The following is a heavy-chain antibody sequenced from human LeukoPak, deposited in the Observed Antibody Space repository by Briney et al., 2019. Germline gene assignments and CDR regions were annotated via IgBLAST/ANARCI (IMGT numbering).Heavy chain of an antibody. V-gene: IGHV3-21*01. J-gene: IGHJ3*02. CDR2: ISSSSSYI. D-gene: IGHD2-15*01. CDR3: ARGDGPPVVVAAIFAFDI. CDR1: GFTFSSYS. Sequence: GGSPRLSCAASGFTFSSYSMNWVRQAPGKGLEWVSSISSSSSYIYYADSVKGRFTISRDNAKNSLYLQMNSLRAEDTAVYYCARGDGPPVVVAAIFAFDIWGQGTMVTVSS.